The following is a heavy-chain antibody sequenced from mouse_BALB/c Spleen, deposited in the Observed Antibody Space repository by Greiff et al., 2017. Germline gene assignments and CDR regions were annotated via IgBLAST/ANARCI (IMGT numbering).Heavy chain of an antibody. V-gene: IGHV5-6*01. CDR2: ISSGGSYT. J-gene: IGHJ4*01. D-gene: IGHD1-2*01. Sequence: EVKLVESGGDLVKPGGSLKLSCAASGFTFSSYGMSWVRQTPDKRLEWVATISSGGSYTYYPDSVKGRFTISRDNAKNTLYLQMSSLKSEDTAMYYCARPSTALAMDYWGQGTSVTVSS. CDR3: ARPSTALAMDY. CDR1: GFTFSSYG.